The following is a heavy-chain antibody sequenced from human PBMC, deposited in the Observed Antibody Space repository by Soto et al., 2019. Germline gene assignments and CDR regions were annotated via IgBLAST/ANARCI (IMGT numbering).Heavy chain of an antibody. J-gene: IGHJ4*02. CDR2: IYYSGST. Sequence: SETLSLTCTVSGGSISSSSYYWGWIRQPPGKGLEWIGSIYYSGSTYYNPSLKSRVTISVDTSKNQFSLKLSSVTAADTAVYYCARRLVGATPNFDYWGQGTLVTVS. D-gene: IGHD1-26*01. CDR1: GGSISSSSYY. CDR3: ARRLVGATPNFDY. V-gene: IGHV4-39*01.